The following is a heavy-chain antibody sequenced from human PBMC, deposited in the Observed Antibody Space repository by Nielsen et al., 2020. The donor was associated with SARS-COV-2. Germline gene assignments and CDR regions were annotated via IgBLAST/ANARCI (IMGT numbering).Heavy chain of an antibody. V-gene: IGHV1-46*01. Sequence: ASVKVSCKASGYTFTSYYMHWVRQAPGQGLEWMGIINPSGGSTSYAQKFQGRVTMTRDTSTSTVYMELSSLRSEDTAVYYCATDTHYYYYYNGMDVWGQGTTVTVSS. CDR3: ATDTHYYYYYNGMDV. CDR2: INPSGGST. J-gene: IGHJ6*02. D-gene: IGHD3-10*01. CDR1: GYTFTSYY.